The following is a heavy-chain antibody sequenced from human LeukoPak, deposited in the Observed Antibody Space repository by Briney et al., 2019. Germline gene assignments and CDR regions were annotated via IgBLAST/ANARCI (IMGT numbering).Heavy chain of an antibody. V-gene: IGHV4-59*01. CDR2: IYYSGST. CDR3: ARAPGGPPSYYMHV. CDR1: GGSISSYY. Sequence: SETLSLTCTVSGGSISSYYWSWIRQPPGKGLEWIGYIYYSGSTNYNPSLKSRVTISVDTSKNQFSLKLSSVTAADTAVYYCARAPGGPPSYYMHVWGKGTTVTVSS. D-gene: IGHD1-1*01. J-gene: IGHJ6*03.